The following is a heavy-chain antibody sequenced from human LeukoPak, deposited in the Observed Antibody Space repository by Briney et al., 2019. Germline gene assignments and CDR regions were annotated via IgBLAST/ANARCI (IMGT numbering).Heavy chain of an antibody. Sequence: GESLRLSCAASGFTVSNAWMNWVRQAPGKGLEWVGRIKGKTDGGTTDYAAPVKGRFTISRDDSKNTLYLQMNSLKTEDTAVYYCSTDGYDSSGDIFDYWGQGTLVTVSS. D-gene: IGHD3-22*01. J-gene: IGHJ4*02. V-gene: IGHV3-15*01. CDR1: GFTVSNAW. CDR3: STDGYDSSGDIFDY. CDR2: IKGKTDGGTT.